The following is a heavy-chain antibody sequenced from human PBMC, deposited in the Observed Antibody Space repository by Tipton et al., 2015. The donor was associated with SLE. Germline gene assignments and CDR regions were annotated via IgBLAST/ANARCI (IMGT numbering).Heavy chain of an antibody. Sequence: TLSLTCTVSGGSISNHYWSWIRQPPGRGLEWLGYIYYSGNTNYNPSLKSRITMSVDTSKNQFSLNLRSLTAADTAVYFCAKVGYAYGLGEFDYWGQGTLVTVSS. CDR2: IYYSGNT. V-gene: IGHV4-59*11. CDR1: GGSISNHY. D-gene: IGHD3-10*01. J-gene: IGHJ4*02. CDR3: AKVGYAYGLGEFDY.